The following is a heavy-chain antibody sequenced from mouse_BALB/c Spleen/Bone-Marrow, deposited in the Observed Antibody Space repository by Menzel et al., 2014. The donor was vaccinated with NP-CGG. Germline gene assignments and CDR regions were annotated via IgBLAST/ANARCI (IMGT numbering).Heavy chain of an antibody. Sequence: EVHLVESGGDLVKPGGSPKLSCVASGFTFSSYGMSWVRQTPDKRLEWVATISSGGSSTYYPASVKGRFTISRDNAKSTLYLQMSSLNSEDTAMYYCTRRPLQANSYFDCWGQSTTLTVSS. J-gene: IGHJ2*01. CDR1: GFTFSSYG. CDR3: TRRPLQANSYFDC. CDR2: ISSGGSST. V-gene: IGHV5-6*01. D-gene: IGHD3-2*02.